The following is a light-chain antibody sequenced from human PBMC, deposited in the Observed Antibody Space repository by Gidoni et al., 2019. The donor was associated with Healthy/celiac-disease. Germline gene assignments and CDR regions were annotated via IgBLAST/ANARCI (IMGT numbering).Light chain of an antibody. V-gene: IGKV1-27*01. J-gene: IGKJ4*01. CDR2: AAS. Sequence: DIQMTPAPSSLSASVGERVTITCRASQGISNYLDWYQQKPGKVPKHLIYAASTLQSGGPSRFSGSGSGTDFTLTISSLQPEDVATYYCQKYSSAPPLTFGEGTKVEIK. CDR3: QKYSSAPPLT. CDR1: QGISNY.